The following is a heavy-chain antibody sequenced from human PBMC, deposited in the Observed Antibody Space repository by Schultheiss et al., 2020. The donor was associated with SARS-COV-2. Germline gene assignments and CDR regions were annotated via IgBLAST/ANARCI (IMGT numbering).Heavy chain of an antibody. V-gene: IGHV3-23*01. Sequence: GESLKISCAASGFTFSSYEMNWVRQAPGKGLEWVSAISGSGGSTYYADSVKGRFTISRDNSKNTLYLQMNSLRAEDTAVYYCARDGNGGLSGYLDYWGQGTLVTVSS. CDR1: GFTFSSYE. J-gene: IGHJ4*02. CDR3: ARDGNGGLSGYLDY. D-gene: IGHD4-23*01. CDR2: ISGSGGST.